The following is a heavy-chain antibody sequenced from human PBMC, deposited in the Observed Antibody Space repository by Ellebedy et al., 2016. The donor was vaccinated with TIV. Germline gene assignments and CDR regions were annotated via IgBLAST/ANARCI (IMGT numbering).Heavy chain of an antibody. J-gene: IGHJ4*02. D-gene: IGHD6-6*01. CDR1: GFTFSNYA. Sequence: GGSLRLXXAASGFTFSNYAMHWVPQAPGKGLEWAAIISYDGSDTYYADSVKGRFTISRDNSKNTLYVQMSSLRAEDTAVYYCARDQTFSSSSWYLEHWGQGTPVTVSS. V-gene: IGHV3-30*15. CDR3: ARDQTFSSSSWYLEH. CDR2: ISYDGSDT.